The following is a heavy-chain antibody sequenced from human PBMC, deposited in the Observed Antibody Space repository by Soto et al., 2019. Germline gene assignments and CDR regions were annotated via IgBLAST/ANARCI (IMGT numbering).Heavy chain of an antibody. CDR2: INHSGST. Sequence: SETLSLTCAVYGGSFSGYYWSWIRQPPGKGLEWIGEINHSGSTNYNPSLKSRVTISVDTSKNQFSLKLSSVTAADTAVYYCARGLYGSGSYPGQYYYYYCGMDVWGQGTTVTVSS. J-gene: IGHJ6*02. CDR3: ARGLYGSGSYPGQYYYYYCGMDV. D-gene: IGHD3-10*01. V-gene: IGHV4-34*01. CDR1: GGSFSGYY.